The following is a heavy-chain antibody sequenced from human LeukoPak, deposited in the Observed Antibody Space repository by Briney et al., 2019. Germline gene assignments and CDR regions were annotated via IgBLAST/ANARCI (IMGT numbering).Heavy chain of an antibody. Sequence: QPGGSLRLSCAASGFTFSSYEMNWVRQAPGKGLEWVAVISYDGSNKYYADSVKGRFTISRDNSKNTLYLQMNSLRAEDTAVYYCAKEIGTVLDYWGQGTLVTVSS. J-gene: IGHJ4*02. CDR1: GFTFSSYE. D-gene: IGHD3/OR15-3a*01. V-gene: IGHV3-30*18. CDR3: AKEIGTVLDY. CDR2: ISYDGSNK.